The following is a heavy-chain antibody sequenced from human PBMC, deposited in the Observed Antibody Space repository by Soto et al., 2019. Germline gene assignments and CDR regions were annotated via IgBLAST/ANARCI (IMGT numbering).Heavy chain of an antibody. V-gene: IGHV3-53*04. CDR2: IYSGGST. D-gene: IGHD5-18*01. Sequence: PGGSLRLSCAASGFTVSSNYMSWVRQAPGKGLEWVSVIYSGGSTYYADSVKGRFTISRHNSKNTLYLQMNSLRAEDTAVYYCARAHGEYSYGYVYMYAFDIWGQGTMVTVSS. CDR1: GFTVSSNY. CDR3: ARAHGEYSYGYVYMYAFDI. J-gene: IGHJ3*02.